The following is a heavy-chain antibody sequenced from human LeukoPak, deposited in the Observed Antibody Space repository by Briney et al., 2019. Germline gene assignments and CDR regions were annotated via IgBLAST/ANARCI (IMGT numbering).Heavy chain of an antibody. CDR1: GYTFTSYG. V-gene: IGHV1-18*01. Sequence: GSVKVSCKASGYTFTSYGISWVRQAPGQGLEWMGWISAYNGNTNYAQKLQGRVTMTTDTSTSTAYMELSSLRSEDTAVYYCASSKDYSDSSGFARTLDHWGQGTLVTVSS. J-gene: IGHJ4*02. CDR3: ASSKDYSDSSGFARTLDH. CDR2: ISAYNGNT. D-gene: IGHD3-22*01.